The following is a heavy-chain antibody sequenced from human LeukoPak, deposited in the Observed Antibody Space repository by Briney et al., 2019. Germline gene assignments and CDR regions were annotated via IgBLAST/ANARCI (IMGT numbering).Heavy chain of an antibody. CDR3: ARDREGYSSSYSIDY. CDR1: GFTFSSYA. V-gene: IGHV3-30-3*01. D-gene: IGHD6-6*01. Sequence: GGSLRLSCAASGFTFSSYAMHWVRQAPGKGLEWVADISYDGSNKYYADSVKGRFTISRDNSKNTLYLQMNSLRAEDTAVYYCARDREGYSSSYSIDYWGQGTLVTVSS. CDR2: ISYDGSNK. J-gene: IGHJ4*02.